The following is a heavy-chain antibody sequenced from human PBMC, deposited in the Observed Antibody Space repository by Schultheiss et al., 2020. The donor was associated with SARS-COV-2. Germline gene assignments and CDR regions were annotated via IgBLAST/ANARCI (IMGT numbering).Heavy chain of an antibody. D-gene: IGHD4-17*01. V-gene: IGHV3-23*01. J-gene: IGHJ6*02. CDR3: ARDAAGDYVSLYYYYGMDV. CDR1: GFTFSQSR. CDR2: ISGSGGST. Sequence: GGSLRLSCVLSGFTFSQSRIHWVRQAPGKGLEWVSAISGSGGSTYYADSVKGRFTISRDNSKNTLYLQMNSLRAEDTAVYYCARDAAGDYVSLYYYYGMDVWGQGTTVTVSS.